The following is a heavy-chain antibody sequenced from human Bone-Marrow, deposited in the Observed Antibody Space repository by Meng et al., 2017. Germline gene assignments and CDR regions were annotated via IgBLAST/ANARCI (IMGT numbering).Heavy chain of an antibody. CDR3: ARERGDSRGFDY. CDR2: INPNRGGT. Sequence: ASVKVSCKTSGYTFTGYSLHWVRQAPGQGLEWMGRINPNRGGTNYVQNFQGRVTVTSDTSINTVYMELYRLRSDDAAVYYCARERGDSRGFDYWAQGTLVTVSS. D-gene: IGHD3-22*01. J-gene: IGHJ4*02. V-gene: IGHV1-2*06. CDR1: GYTFTGYS.